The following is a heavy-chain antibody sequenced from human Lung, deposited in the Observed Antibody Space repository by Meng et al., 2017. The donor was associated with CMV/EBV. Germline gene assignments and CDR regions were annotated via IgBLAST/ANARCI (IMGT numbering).Heavy chain of an antibody. CDR1: GYTFTDYY. V-gene: IGHV1-2*02. CDR3: AREARGNSGFYYFFDY. CDR2: INPNSGVT. Sequence: ASVXVSCKAFGYTFTDYYIHWVRQAPGQGLEWMGWINPNSGVTNYAQKFQGRVSMTRDMSISAAYMELSGLRSDDTAAFYCAREARGNSGFYYFFDYWGQGTLVTGAS. J-gene: IGHJ4*01. D-gene: IGHD3-22*01.